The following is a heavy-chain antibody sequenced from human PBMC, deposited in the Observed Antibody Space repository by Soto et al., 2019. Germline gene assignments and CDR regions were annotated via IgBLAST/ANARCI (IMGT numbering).Heavy chain of an antibody. CDR1: GGCIRSGRDY. D-gene: IGHD3-3*01. CDR2: IYYSGST. J-gene: IGHJ4*02. V-gene: IGHV4-31*03. Sequence: SETLSISCTVSGGCIRSGRDYWSWIGQHPGKGLEWIGYIYYSGSTYYHPSLKSRVTISVDTSKNQFSLKLSSVTAADTAVYYCASTQAIFGVAPPPGYWGQGTLVTVSS. CDR3: ASTQAIFGVAPPPGY.